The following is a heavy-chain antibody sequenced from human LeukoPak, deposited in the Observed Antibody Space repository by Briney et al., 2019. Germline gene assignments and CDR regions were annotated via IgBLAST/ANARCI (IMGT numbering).Heavy chain of an antibody. CDR3: ARVGSLTTFD. V-gene: IGHV4-59*01. D-gene: IGHD4-17*01. CDR1: GGSISTYY. CDR2: IQYRGNA. J-gene: IGHJ4*02. Sequence: SETLSLTCTVSGGSISTYYWTWIRQPPGKGLEWIGYIQYRGNADYNPSLKSRVTISVDTSNNQCSLRLSSVTAADTAMYDCARVGSLTTFDWGQGTLSPSPQ.